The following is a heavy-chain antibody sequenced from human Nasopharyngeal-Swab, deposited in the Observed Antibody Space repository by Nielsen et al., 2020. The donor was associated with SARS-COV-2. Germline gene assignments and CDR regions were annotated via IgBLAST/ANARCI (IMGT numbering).Heavy chain of an antibody. V-gene: IGHV4-38-2*02. CDR3: ARDAYYDFWGDYSYSLDV. J-gene: IGHJ6*02. CDR2: IYHSGST. Sequence: SETLSLTCSVSGYSVSSNYYWGWIRQPPGKGLEWIGNIYHSGSTNYNPSLKSRVTISVDTSKNQFSLKLNSVTAADTAVYYCARDAYYDFWGDYSYSLDVRGHGATVTVSS. D-gene: IGHD3-3*01. CDR1: GYSVSSNYY.